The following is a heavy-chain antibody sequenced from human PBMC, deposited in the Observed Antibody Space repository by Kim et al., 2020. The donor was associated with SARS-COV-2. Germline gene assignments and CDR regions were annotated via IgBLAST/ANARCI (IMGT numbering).Heavy chain of an antibody. CDR2: ISSSSSYI. J-gene: IGHJ3*02. D-gene: IGHD3-22*01. CDR3: ARGRITMIVVASGAFDI. Sequence: GGSLRLSCAASGFTFSSYSMNWVRQAPGKGLEWVSSISSSSSYIYYADSVKGRFTISRDNAKNSLYLQMNSLRAEDTAVYYCARGRITMIVVASGAFDIWGQGTMVTVSS. V-gene: IGHV3-21*01. CDR1: GFTFSSYS.